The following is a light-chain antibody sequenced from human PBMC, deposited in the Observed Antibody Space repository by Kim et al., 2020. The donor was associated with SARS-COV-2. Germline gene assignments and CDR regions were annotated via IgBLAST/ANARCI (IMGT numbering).Light chain of an antibody. CDR1: TGAVTSRFH. CDR3: LLYYGSSFV. Sequence: QTVVTQEPSLTVSPGGTVTLTCSSSTGAVTSRFHPCWFQQKPGQPPRALIHSTSSRHSWTPARFSGSLLGGIAALTLSGAQPEDEADYYCLLYYGSSFVFGTGTKVTVL. CDR2: STS. J-gene: IGLJ1*01. V-gene: IGLV7-43*01.